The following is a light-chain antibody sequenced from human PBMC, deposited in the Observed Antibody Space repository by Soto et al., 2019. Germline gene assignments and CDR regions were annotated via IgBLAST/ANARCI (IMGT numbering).Light chain of an antibody. Sequence: SYELTQPPSVSVAPGQTARITCGGNNIGSKSVHWYQQKPGQAPVLVVDDESDRLSGSPERCSGSNSVNTATWTSTRVEAGDEADYFCHVGGRSSEPVFGTGTKVT. J-gene: IGLJ1*01. CDR1: NIGSKS. V-gene: IGLV3-21*02. CDR2: DES. CDR3: HVGGRSSEPV.